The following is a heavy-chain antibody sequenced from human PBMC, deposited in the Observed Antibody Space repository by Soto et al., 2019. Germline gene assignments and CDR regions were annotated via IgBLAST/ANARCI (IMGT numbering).Heavy chain of an antibody. CDR2: ISTSGSPI. D-gene: IGHD3-3*01. CDR1: GFTFSSYS. CDR3: ARSIRDFWSGYPTETFDY. Sequence: PGGSLRISCAASGFTFSSYSRNWVRQAPGKGLEWVAYISTSGSPISYADSVKGRFTISRDNAKNSLYLQMNSLRDEDTAVYYCARSIRDFWSGYPTETFDYWGQGTLVTVSS. V-gene: IGHV3-48*02. J-gene: IGHJ4*02.